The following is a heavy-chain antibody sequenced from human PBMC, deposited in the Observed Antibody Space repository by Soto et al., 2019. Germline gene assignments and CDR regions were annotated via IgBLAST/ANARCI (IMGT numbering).Heavy chain of an antibody. CDR2: ISAYNGNT. CDR1: GYTFTSYF. Sequence: QVQLVQSGAEVKKPGASVKVSCKASGYTFTSYFISWVRQAPGQGLEWMGWISAYNGNTNYVQKLQGRVTMPTDTSTSTAYMELRSLGSDDTAGYYCARDLPPSDYWGQGTLVTVSS. V-gene: IGHV1-18*01. J-gene: IGHJ4*02. CDR3: ARDLPPSDY.